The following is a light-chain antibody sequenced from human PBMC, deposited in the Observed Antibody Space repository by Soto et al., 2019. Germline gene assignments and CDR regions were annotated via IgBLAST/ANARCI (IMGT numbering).Light chain of an antibody. J-gene: IGKJ3*01. CDR1: QSISVW. V-gene: IGKV1-5*01. CDR3: QHYRSSPFT. CDR2: DAS. Sequence: DIQMTQSPSTLSASVGDRITITCRASQSISVWLAWYQQRPGKAPKLLIHDASTLESGVPSRFSGSGSGTEFTLTISSLQPDDFATYYCQHYRSSPFTFGPGTKVHIK.